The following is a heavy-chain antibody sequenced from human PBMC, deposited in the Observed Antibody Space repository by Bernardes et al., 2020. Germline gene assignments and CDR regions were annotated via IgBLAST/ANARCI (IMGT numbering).Heavy chain of an antibody. CDR2: VNSAGTT. CDR1: GFTFSNSL. J-gene: IGHJ3*01. D-gene: IGHD2-21*02. CDR3: ARVVSGPHVGADAFAV. V-gene: IGHV3-23*01. Sequence: GGALRLSCVASGFTFSNSLFSWFRQTPGPGLEWISAVNSAGTTFYADSVRGRFTAARDNSKDTLYLQMSSLRSEDTAVYYCARVVSGPHVGADAFAVWGRGTTVTVSS.